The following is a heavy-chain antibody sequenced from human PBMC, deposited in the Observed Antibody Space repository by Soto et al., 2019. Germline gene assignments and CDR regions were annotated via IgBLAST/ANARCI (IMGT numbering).Heavy chain of an antibody. CDR2: INPSGGST. V-gene: IGHV1-46*01. D-gene: IGHD2-8*01. CDR1: GITFTSYY. J-gene: IGHJ4*02. CDR3: ARDLGHGVVYDY. Sequence: ASVKVSCKASGITFTSYYMHWVRQAPGQGLEWMGIINPSGGSTSYAQKFQGRVTMTRDTSTSTVYLELSSLRSEDTAVYYCARDLGHGVVYDYWGQGTLVTVSS.